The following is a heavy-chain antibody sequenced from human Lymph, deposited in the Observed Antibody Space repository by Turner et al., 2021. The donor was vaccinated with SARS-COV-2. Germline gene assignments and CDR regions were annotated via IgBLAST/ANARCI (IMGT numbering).Heavy chain of an antibody. V-gene: IGHV3-53*04. D-gene: IGHD5-18*01. CDR1: GITVSRNY. J-gene: IGHJ6*02. CDR2: IYSGGSS. CDR3: ARDLDTAGGMDV. Sequence: EVQLVESGGGLVQPGGSLRLSCAASGITVSRNYMSWVRQAPGKGLEWVSVIYSGGSSYYGDSVKGRFTISRHNSKNTLYLQMNSLRAEDTAVYYCARDLDTAGGMDVWGQGTTVTVSS.